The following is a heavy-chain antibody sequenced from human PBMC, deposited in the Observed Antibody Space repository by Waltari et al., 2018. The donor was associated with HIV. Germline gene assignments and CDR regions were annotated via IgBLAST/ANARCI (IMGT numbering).Heavy chain of an antibody. CDR2: KKQDGSEK. CDR1: GFTFSSYW. J-gene: IGHJ4*02. Sequence: EVQLVESGGGLVQPGGSLRLSCAASGFTFSSYWMSWVRQAPGKGLEWVANKKQDGSEKNYVDSVKGRFTISRDNAKNSLYLQMNSLRVEDTAVYYCARPIGRGQDYCGQGTLVTVSS. V-gene: IGHV3-7*01. CDR3: ARPIGRGQDY.